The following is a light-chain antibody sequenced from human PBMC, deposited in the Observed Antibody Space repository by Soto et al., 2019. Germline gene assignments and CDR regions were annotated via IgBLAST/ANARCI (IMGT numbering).Light chain of an antibody. V-gene: IGKV3-20*01. CDR3: LLYFSPDRYT. CDR2: GAS. J-gene: IGKJ2*01. CDR1: QSVTSSH. Sequence: EIVLTQTPGTLSLSPGERATLSCRASQSVTSSHLAWYQQKPGQAPRRLIYGASTRATGIPDRFSGSGSDTDFSLTIRILDPEDFAMYYCLLYFSPDRYTFGPGTKVQIK.